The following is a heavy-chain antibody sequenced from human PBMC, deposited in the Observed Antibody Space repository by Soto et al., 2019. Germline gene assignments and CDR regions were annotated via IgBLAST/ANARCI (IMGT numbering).Heavy chain of an antibody. D-gene: IGHD6-6*01. Sequence: ASVKVSCRASGYTFTSYGISWVRQAPGQGLEWMGWISAYNGDTNFAQKFQGRVSMTTDTSTSTAYMELRSLRSDDTALYYCAREVTKAARYYFNYLGHGTPVKVSS. V-gene: IGHV1-18*04. CDR3: AREVTKAARYYFNY. CDR2: ISAYNGDT. J-gene: IGHJ4*01. CDR1: GYTFTSYG.